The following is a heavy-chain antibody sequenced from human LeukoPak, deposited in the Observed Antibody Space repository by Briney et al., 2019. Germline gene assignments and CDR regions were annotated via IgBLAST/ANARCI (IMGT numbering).Heavy chain of an antibody. J-gene: IGHJ3*02. CDR3: ASQSSSFRAFDI. D-gene: IGHD6-13*01. CDR2: IYYSGST. Sequence: SETLSLTCTVSGGSISSSSYYWGWIRQPPGKGLEWIGSIYYSGSTYYNPSLKSRVTISVDTSKNQFSLKLSSVTAADTAVYYCASQSSSFRAFDIWGHGTMVTVSS. V-gene: IGHV4-39*01. CDR1: GGSISSSSYY.